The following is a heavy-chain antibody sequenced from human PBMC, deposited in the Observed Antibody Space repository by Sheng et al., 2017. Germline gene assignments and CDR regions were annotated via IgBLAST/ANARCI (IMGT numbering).Heavy chain of an antibody. D-gene: IGHD3-3*01. CDR1: GGSFSGYY. CDR3: ARSYYDFWSGYHNYFDY. V-gene: IGHV4-34*01. Sequence: QVQLQQWGAGLLKPSETLSLTCAVYGGSFSGYYWSWIRQPPGKGRGVDWGKYNHSGSTNYNPSLKSRVTISVDTSKNQFSLKLSSVTAADTAVYYCARSYYDFWSGYHNYFDYWGQGTLVTVSS. J-gene: IGHJ4*02. CDR2: YNHSGST.